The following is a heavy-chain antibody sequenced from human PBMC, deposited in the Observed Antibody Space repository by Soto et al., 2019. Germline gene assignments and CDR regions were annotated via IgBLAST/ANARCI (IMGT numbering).Heavy chain of an antibody. V-gene: IGHV1-69*13. J-gene: IGHJ6*02. Sequence: GASVKVSCKASGGTFSSYAISWVRQAPGQGLEWMGGIIPIFGTANYAQKFQGRVTITADESTSTAYMELSSLRSEDTAVYYCARVRIAARTGAYGMDVWGQGTTVTVSS. CDR3: ARVRIAARTGAYGMDV. CDR2: IIPIFGTA. CDR1: GGTFSSYA. D-gene: IGHD6-6*01.